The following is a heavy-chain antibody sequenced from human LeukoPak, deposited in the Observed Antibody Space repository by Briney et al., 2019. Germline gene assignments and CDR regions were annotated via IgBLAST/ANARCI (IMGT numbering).Heavy chain of an antibody. V-gene: IGHV4-61*05. D-gene: IGHD3-22*01. CDR1: GGSIGTSSFY. J-gene: IGHJ4*02. Sequence: SETLSLTCTVSGGSIGTSSFYWGWIRQPPGKGLEWIGYIYYTGTTNYNPSLKSRVTISLDTSKNQFSLKLSSVTAADTAVYYCATRPPNDISGYLDNWGQGTLVTVSS. CDR3: ATRPPNDISGYLDN. CDR2: IYYTGTT.